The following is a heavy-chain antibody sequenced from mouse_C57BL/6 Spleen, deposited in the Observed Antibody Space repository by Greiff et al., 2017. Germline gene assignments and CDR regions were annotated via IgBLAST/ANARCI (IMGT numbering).Heavy chain of an antibody. Sequence: VQLQQPGAELVKPGASVKMSCKASGYTFTSYWITWVKQRPGQGLAWIGDIYPGSGSTNYNEKFKSKATLTVDTSSSTAYMQLSSLTSEDSAVYYCARNYYGSSYRGWDYWGQGTTLTVSS. V-gene: IGHV1-55*01. J-gene: IGHJ2*01. CDR2: IYPGSGST. CDR3: ARNYYGSSYRGWDY. D-gene: IGHD1-1*01. CDR1: GYTFTSYW.